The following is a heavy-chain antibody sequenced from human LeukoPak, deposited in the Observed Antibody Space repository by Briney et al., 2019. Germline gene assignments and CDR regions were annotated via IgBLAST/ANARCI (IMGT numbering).Heavy chain of an antibody. V-gene: IGHV3-21*01. CDR1: GFTFDDYA. CDR3: ARDDRAAAAIDY. Sequence: GGSLRLSCAASGFTFDDYAMHWVRQAPGKGLEWVSSISSSSSYIYYADSVKGRFTISRDNAKNSLYLQMNSLRAEDTAVYYCARDDRAAAAIDYWGQGTLVTVSS. D-gene: IGHD6-13*01. CDR2: ISSSSSYI. J-gene: IGHJ4*02.